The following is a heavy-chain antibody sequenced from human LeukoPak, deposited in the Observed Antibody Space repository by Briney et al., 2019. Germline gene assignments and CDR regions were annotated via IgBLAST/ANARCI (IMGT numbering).Heavy chain of an antibody. Sequence: SETLSLTCAVYGGSYSGYYWSWIRQPPGKGLEWIGEINHSGSTNYNPSLKSRVTISVDTSKNQFSLKLSSVTAADTAVYYCARSEVGWYFDLWGRGTLVTVSS. D-gene: IGHD3-10*01. V-gene: IGHV4-34*01. CDR2: INHSGST. CDR3: ARSEVGWYFDL. J-gene: IGHJ2*01. CDR1: GGSYSGYY.